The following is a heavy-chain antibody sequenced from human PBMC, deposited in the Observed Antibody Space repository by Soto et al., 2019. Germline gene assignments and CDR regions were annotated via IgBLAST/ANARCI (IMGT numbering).Heavy chain of an antibody. V-gene: IGHV4-34*01. CDR2: INHSGST. Sequence: SETLSLTWAVYGGSFSGYYWSWIRQPPGKGLEWIGEINHSGSTNYNPSLKSRVTISVDTSKNKFSLKLSSVTAADTAVYYCARGQKRRFDYCGQGTRVTVYS. J-gene: IGHJ4*02. CDR3: ARGQKRRFDY. CDR1: GGSFSGYY.